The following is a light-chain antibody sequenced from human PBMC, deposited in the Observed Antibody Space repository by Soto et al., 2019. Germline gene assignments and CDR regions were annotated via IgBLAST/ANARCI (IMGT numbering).Light chain of an antibody. CDR3: LLYLGGAHV. CDR2: STT. V-gene: IGLV7-43*01. J-gene: IGLJ1*01. CDR1: TGAVTSGHY. Sequence: QAVVTQESSLAVSPGGTVTLTCASSTGAVTSGHYTCWFQLRHGQAPRPLIYSTTEKHSWTPDRFSGSLLGGKAALTLSGVQPEDDAEYYCLLYLGGAHVFGSGTKVTVL.